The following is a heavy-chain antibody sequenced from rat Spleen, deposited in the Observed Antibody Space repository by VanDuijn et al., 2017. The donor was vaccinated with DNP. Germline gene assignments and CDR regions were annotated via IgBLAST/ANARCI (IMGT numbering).Heavy chain of an antibody. CDR1: GYPITSDY. J-gene: IGHJ2*01. V-gene: IGHV3-1*01. Sequence: EVQLQESGPGLVKPSQSLSLTCSVTGYPITSDYWGWIRKFPGNKMEWMGYISYRGTTSYHPSLKSRISITRDTSQNQFFLQLNSVTTGDTATYYCARSVYYYSSYIPFDHWGQGVMVTVSS. D-gene: IGHD1-2*01. CDR2: ISYRGTT. CDR3: ARSVYYYSSYIPFDH.